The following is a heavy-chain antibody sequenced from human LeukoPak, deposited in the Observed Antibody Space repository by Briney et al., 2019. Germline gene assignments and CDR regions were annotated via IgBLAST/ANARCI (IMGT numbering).Heavy chain of an antibody. CDR3: AKDRGSGWSFDY. CDR1: GCTFRSWA. J-gene: IGHJ4*02. CDR2: ISSDANIK. D-gene: IGHD6-25*01. V-gene: IGHV3-30*18. Sequence: GGSLRVSCATSGCTFRSWAMHWVRQAPGKGLEWVAVISSDANIKHYADSVKGRFTISRDNSKNTLYLQMNSLRAEDTAVYYCAKDRGSGWSFDYWGQGTLVTVSS.